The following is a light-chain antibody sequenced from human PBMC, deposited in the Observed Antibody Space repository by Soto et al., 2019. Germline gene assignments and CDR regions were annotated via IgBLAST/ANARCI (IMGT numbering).Light chain of an antibody. J-gene: IGKJ2*01. CDR1: QSISSY. CDR3: QQSYSTPPT. Sequence: DIQMTQSPSSLSASVGDRVTITCRASQSISSYLNWYQQKPGKAPKLLIYAASSLQSGVPSRFSGSGSGTDFTLPISSLRPEDFATYYCQQSYSTPPTFGQGTKLEIK. CDR2: AAS. V-gene: IGKV1-39*01.